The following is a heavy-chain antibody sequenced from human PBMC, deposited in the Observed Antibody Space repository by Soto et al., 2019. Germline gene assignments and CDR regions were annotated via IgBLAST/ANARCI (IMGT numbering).Heavy chain of an antibody. D-gene: IGHD4-17*01. CDR2: ISYDGSNK. J-gene: IGHJ6*01. Sequence: QVQLVESGGGVVQPGRSLRLSCAASGFTFSSYGMHWVRQAPGKGLEWVAVISYDGSNKYYADSVKGRFTISRDNSKNTLYLQMNSRRAEDTAVYYCAKVRYGDPDYYGMDVW. CDR3: AKVRYGDPDYYGMDV. V-gene: IGHV3-30*18. CDR1: GFTFSSYG.